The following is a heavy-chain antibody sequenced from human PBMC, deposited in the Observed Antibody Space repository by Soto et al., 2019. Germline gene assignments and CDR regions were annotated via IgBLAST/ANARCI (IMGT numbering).Heavy chain of an antibody. V-gene: IGHV1-69*13. Sequence: ASVKVSCKASGGTFSSYATSWVRQAPGQGLEWMGGIIPIFGTANYAQKFQGRVTITADESTSTAYMELSSLRSEDTAVYYCASIHPDSGSYDPGPFDYWGQGTLVTVSS. CDR3: ASIHPDSGSYDPGPFDY. CDR1: GGTFSSYA. J-gene: IGHJ4*02. D-gene: IGHD3-10*01. CDR2: IIPIFGTA.